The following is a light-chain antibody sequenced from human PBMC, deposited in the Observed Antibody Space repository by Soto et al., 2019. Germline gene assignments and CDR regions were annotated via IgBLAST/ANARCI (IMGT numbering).Light chain of an antibody. J-gene: IGKJ5*01. CDR1: QTISYY. V-gene: IGKV1-39*01. CDR2: GAS. CDR3: QQSYTTPIT. Sequence: DIQMTQSPSSLSASVGDRVTITCWASQTISYYLNWYQHKPGKAPKLLIFGASSLQSGVPSRFSGSGSETDFTLTISSLQPEDFATYYCQQSYTTPITLGQGTRLDIK.